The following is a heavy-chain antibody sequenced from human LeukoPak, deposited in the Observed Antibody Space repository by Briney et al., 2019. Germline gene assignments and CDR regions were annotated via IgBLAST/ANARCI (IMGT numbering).Heavy chain of an antibody. CDR2: INGGGDTT. V-gene: IGHV3-23*01. CDR3: AKALDTYGYMRFDY. D-gene: IGHD5-24*01. CDR1: GFTFVSYA. J-gene: IGHJ4*02. Sequence: PGGSLRLSCATSGFTFVSYAMTWVRQAPGKGLEWVSAINGGGDTTYYADSVKGRFTVSRDRSMNTLFLQMSSLRAEDSGMYYCAKALDTYGYMRFDYWGQGTLVTVSS.